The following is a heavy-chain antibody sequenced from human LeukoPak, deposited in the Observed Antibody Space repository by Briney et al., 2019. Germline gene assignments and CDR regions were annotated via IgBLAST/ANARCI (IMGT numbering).Heavy chain of an antibody. CDR2: VTGNGGST. CDR3: ARSSGWYDF. CDR1: GFTFSSYD. V-gene: IGHV3-23*01. D-gene: IGHD2-15*01. Sequence: GGSLRLSCAASGFTFSSYDMTWVRQAPGKGLEWVSIVTGNGGSTYYADSVKGRFTISRDNSKNTLYLQMNSLRADDTAIYYCARSSGWYDFWGQGTLVTVSS. J-gene: IGHJ5*01.